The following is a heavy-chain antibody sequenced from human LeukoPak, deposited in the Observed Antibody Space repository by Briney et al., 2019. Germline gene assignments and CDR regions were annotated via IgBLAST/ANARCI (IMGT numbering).Heavy chain of an antibody. D-gene: IGHD1-7*01. CDR3: ARGGGELQCFDY. J-gene: IGHJ4*02. V-gene: IGHV3-48*03. Sequence: GGSLRLSCAASGFTFSSYEMNWVRQAPGKGLEWVSYISSSGSTIYYADSVEGRFTISRDNAKNSLYLQMNSLRAEDTAVYYCARGGGELQCFDYWGQGTLVTVSS. CDR1: GFTFSSYE. CDR2: ISSSGSTI.